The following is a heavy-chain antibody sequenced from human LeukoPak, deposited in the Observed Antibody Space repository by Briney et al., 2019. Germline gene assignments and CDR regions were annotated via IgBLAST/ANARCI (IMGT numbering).Heavy chain of an antibody. CDR3: AKDPVLDSFEWERTPYMDV. CDR2: ISGSGGST. D-gene: IGHD1-26*01. V-gene: IGHV3-23*01. J-gene: IGHJ6*03. Sequence: GSLRLSCAASGFTFSSYAMSWVRQAPGKGLEWVSAISGSGGSTYYADSVKGRFTISRDNSKNTLYLQMNSLRAEDTAVYYCAKDPVLDSFEWERTPYMDVWGKGTTVTVSS. CDR1: GFTFSSYA.